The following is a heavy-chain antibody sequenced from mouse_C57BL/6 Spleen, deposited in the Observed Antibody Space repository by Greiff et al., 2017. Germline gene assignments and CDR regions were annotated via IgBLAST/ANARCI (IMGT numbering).Heavy chain of an antibody. V-gene: IGHV1-52*01. CDR3: ARKGASSGFGFAY. J-gene: IGHJ3*01. CDR1: GYTFTSYW. D-gene: IGHD3-2*02. Sequence: LLQPGAELVRPGSSVKLSCKASGYTFTSYWMHWVKQRPIQGLEWIGNIDPSDSETHYNQKFKDKATLTVDKSSSTAYMQLSSLTSEDSAVYYCARKGASSGFGFAYWGQGTLVTVSA. CDR2: IDPSDSET.